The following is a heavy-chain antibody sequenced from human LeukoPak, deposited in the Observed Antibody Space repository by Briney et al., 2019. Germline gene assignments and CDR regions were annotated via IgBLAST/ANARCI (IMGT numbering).Heavy chain of an antibody. J-gene: IGHJ4*02. D-gene: IGHD3-10*01. CDR2: TNGDGSST. Sequence: GGSLRLSCAASGFTFSAYWMHWVRQAPGKGLVWVSRTNGDGSSTTYEDSVKGRFTISRDNAKNTVYLQMNSLRADDTAVYYCARGPHYGSGSYGADYWGQGTLVTVSS. CDR1: GFTFSAYW. CDR3: ARGPHYGSGSYGADY. V-gene: IGHV3-74*03.